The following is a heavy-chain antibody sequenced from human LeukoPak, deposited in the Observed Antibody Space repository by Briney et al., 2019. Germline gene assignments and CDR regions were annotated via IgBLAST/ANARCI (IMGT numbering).Heavy chain of an antibody. J-gene: IGHJ4*02. CDR1: GGTFTSYT. V-gene: IGHV1-69*04. CDR2: IIPILGIA. Sequence: GASVKVSCKASGGTFTSYTISWVRQAPGQGLEWMGRIIPILGIAKYEQKFQGRVTITADKSTSTAYMELSSLRSEDTAVYYCAREGDMTPFDYWGQGTLVTVSS. CDR3: AREGDMTPFDY.